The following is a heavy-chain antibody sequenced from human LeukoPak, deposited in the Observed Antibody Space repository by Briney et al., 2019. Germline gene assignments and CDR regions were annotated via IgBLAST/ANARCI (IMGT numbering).Heavy chain of an antibody. CDR3: ARRGYDILTGYSWEAFDI. J-gene: IGHJ3*02. CDR2: IYPGDSET. CDR1: GSMFTSYW. V-gene: IGHV5-51*01. Sequence: GASLQISCKASGSMFTSYWIGWVRPLPGKGLEWMGVIYPGDSETKYSPSFQGQVTISVDKSITTAYLQWSSLKASDTAMYYCARRGYDILTGYSWEAFDIWGQGTMVTVSS. D-gene: IGHD3-9*01.